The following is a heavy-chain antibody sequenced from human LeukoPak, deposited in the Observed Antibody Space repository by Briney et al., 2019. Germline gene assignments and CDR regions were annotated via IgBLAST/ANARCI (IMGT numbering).Heavy chain of an antibody. CDR3: AREDVVVPAAMHK. J-gene: IGHJ4*02. D-gene: IGHD2-2*01. CDR1: GFTFSSYW. Sequence: GGSLRLSCAASGFTFSSYWMHWVRQAPGKGLEWVSGINWNGGSTGYADSVKGRFTISRDNAKNSLYLQMNSLRAEDTALYHCAREDVVVPAAMHKWGQGTLVTVSS. V-gene: IGHV3-20*01. CDR2: INWNGGST.